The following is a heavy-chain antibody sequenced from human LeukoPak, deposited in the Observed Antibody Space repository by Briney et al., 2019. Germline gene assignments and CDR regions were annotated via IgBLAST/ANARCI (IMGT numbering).Heavy chain of an antibody. D-gene: IGHD6-19*01. CDR1: GGTFSSYA. CDR3: ARGPHSSGWLLDY. CDR2: IIPIFGTA. Sequence: SVKVSCKASGGTFSSYAISWVRQAPGQGLEWMGGIIPIFGTANYAQKFQGRATITTDESTSTAYMELSSLRSEDTAVYYCARGPHSSGWLLDYWGQGTLVTVSS. V-gene: IGHV1-69*05. J-gene: IGHJ4*02.